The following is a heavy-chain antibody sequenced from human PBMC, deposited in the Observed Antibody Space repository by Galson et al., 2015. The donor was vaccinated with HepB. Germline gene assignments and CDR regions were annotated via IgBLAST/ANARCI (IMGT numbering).Heavy chain of an antibody. J-gene: IGHJ4*02. CDR2: ISPDAEGSKT. V-gene: IGHV3-74*01. Sequence: SLRLSCAGSGFTLSIFRVHWVRQVPGKGLVWVSRISPDAEGSKTAYADSVRGRFTISRDNTKKMVYLQMNSLRADDTAVYYCAKDHGGPEDYWGQGALVTVSS. CDR3: AKDHGGPEDY. CDR1: GFTLSIFR.